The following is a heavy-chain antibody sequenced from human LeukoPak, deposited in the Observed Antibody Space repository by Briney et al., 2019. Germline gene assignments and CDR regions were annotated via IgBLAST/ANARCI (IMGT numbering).Heavy chain of an antibody. V-gene: IGHV4-34*01. Sequence: SETLSLTCAVYGGSFSGYYWSWIRQPPGKGLEWIGEINHSGSTNYNPSLKSRVTISVDASKNQFSLKLSSVTAADTAVYYCARHGVYDNFDYWGQGTLVTVSS. CDR3: ARHGVYDNFDY. J-gene: IGHJ4*02. CDR2: INHSGST. CDR1: GGSFSGYY. D-gene: IGHD3-3*01.